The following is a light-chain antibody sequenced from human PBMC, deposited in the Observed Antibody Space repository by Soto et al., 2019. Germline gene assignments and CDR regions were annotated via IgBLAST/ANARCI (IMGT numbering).Light chain of an antibody. J-gene: IGKJ4*01. CDR2: DAS. CDR3: QQYGSSPLT. V-gene: IGKV3-20*01. Sequence: EVVLTQSPGTLSLSPGERATLSCRASQSVSSSYLAWYQQRPGQAPRLLIYDASSRATGIPDRFSGSGSGTDFTLTISRLEPEDFAVYYCQQYGSSPLTFGGGTKGESK. CDR1: QSVSSSY.